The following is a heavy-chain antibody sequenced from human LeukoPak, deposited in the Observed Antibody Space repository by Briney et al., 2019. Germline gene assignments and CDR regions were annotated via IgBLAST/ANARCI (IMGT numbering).Heavy chain of an antibody. CDR2: IYHSGST. J-gene: IGHJ3*02. V-gene: IGHV4-30-2*01. D-gene: IGHD1-26*01. CDR3: ARRVMVGATYDAFDI. Sequence: SETLSLTCTVSGGSISSGGYYWSWIRQPPGKGLEWIGYIYHSGSTYYNPSLKSRVTISVDRSKNLFSLKLSSVTAADTAVYYCARRVMVGATYDAFDIWAKGQWSPSLQ. CDR1: GGSISSGGYY.